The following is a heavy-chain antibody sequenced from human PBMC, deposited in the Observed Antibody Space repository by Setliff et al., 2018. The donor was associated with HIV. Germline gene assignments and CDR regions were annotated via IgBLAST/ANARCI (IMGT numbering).Heavy chain of an antibody. V-gene: IGHV4-61*02. Sequence: SETLSLTCTVSGGSISSGSYYWSWIRQPAGKGLEWIGRIYITGSTNYNPSLKSRVTISVDTSKNQFSLKLSSVTAADTAVYYCARGLSSGWYGYWYFDLWGRGTLVTVS. CDR2: IYITGST. J-gene: IGHJ2*01. CDR3: ARGLSSGWYGYWYFDL. D-gene: IGHD6-19*01. CDR1: GGSISSGSYY.